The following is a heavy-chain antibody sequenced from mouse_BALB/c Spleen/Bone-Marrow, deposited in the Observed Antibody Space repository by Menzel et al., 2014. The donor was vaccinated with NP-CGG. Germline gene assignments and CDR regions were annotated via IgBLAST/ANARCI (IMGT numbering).Heavy chain of an antibody. CDR2: IVPSSGYT. Sequence: VMLVESGAELARPGASVKMSCKASGYTFTSYTIQWVKRRPGQGLEWVGYIVPSSGYTDYNQKFKDKTTLTADKSSSTAYMQLRSMTSADSAVYYCAREARTGGGLPNWGQGTLVTVSA. D-gene: IGHD4-1*01. J-gene: IGHJ3*01. V-gene: IGHV1-4*02. CDR3: AREARTGGGLPN. CDR1: GYTFTSYT.